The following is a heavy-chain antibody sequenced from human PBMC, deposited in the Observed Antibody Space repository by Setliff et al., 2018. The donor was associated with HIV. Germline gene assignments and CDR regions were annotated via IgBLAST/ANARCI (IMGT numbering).Heavy chain of an antibody. D-gene: IGHD5-18*01. Sequence: HPGGSLRLSCAASGFTFGNTMNWVRQAPGKGLEWVTYIGFTSTSITYAGSVKGRFAISRESAKNSLYLQMSNLRPEDTGVYYCLRGSIQVPGLDHMDVCGKGTTVTVSS. CDR1: GFTFGNT. CDR2: IGFTSTSI. V-gene: IGHV3-48*01. CDR3: LRGSIQVPGLDHMDV. J-gene: IGHJ6*03.